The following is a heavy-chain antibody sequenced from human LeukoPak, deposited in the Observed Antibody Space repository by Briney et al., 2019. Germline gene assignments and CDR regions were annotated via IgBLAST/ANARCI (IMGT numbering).Heavy chain of an antibody. CDR2: LSYDGSNK. D-gene: IGHD3-9*01. Sequence: GGSLRLSCAASGFTFSNYGMHWIRQAPGKGLEWVASLSYDGSNKYYADSMKGRFTISRDNSKNTPYLQVNSLRAEDTAVYYCAKDLNDISTGGGYFCYGMDVWGQGTTVTVSS. CDR1: GFTFSNYG. V-gene: IGHV3-30*18. J-gene: IGHJ6*02. CDR3: AKDLNDISTGGGYFCYGMDV.